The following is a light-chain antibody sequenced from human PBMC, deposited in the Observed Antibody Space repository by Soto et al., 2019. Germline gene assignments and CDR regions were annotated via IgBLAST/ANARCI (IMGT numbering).Light chain of an antibody. CDR2: DAF. V-gene: IGKV3-11*01. J-gene: IGKJ4*01. CDR1: PSVSNS. CDR3: QQRNRWPPVT. Sequence: ESVLTQSPATLSLSPWERATLSCRASPSVSNSLAWYQHKPGQAPRLLIYDAFNRATGVPTRFSGSGSGTDFTLTISSLEPEDFAVYYCQQRNRWPPVTFGGGTKVDIK.